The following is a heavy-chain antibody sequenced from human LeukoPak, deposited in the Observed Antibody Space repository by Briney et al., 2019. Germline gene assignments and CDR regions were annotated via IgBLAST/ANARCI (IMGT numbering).Heavy chain of an antibody. CDR3: ARTYCSSTTCPWYFDL. D-gene: IGHD2-2*01. Sequence: PKASVKVSCKASGGTFNDYAITWVRQTPGQGLEWMGGVIPIFGTLNYAQKFQGRVTITADKFTTTAYMELSSLRSDDTAVYFCARTYCSSTTCPWYFDLWGRGTLVTVSS. CDR2: VIPIFGTL. CDR1: GGTFNDYA. J-gene: IGHJ2*01. V-gene: IGHV1-69*06.